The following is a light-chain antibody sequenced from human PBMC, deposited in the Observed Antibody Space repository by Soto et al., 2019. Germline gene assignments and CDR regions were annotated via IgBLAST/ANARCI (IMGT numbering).Light chain of an antibody. J-gene: IGLJ1*01. CDR3: QTGGTGAV. CDR1: SGHSSYA. V-gene: IGLV4-69*01. CDR2: LNSDGSH. Sequence: QPVLTQSPSASASLGASVKLTCTLSSGHSSYAIAWHQQQPEKGPRYLMKLNSDGSHSKGDGIPDRFSGSSSGAERYLTISSLQSEDEADYYCQTGGTGAVFGTGTKLTVL.